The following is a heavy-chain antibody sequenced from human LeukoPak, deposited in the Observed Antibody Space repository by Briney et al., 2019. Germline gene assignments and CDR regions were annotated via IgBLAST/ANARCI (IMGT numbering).Heavy chain of an antibody. Sequence: SETLSLTCAVYGGSFSGYYWSWLRQPPGKGLEWMGEINHSGSTNYNPSLRSRVTISVDTSKNQFSLKLSSVTAADTAVYYCARGQPWYYYDSSGYYYYYWGQGTLVTVSS. V-gene: IGHV4-34*01. J-gene: IGHJ4*02. CDR2: INHSGST. CDR1: GGSFSGYY. CDR3: ARGQPWYYYDSSGYYYYY. D-gene: IGHD3-22*01.